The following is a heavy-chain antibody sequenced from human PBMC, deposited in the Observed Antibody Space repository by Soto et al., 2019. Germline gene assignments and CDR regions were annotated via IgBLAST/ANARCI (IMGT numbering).Heavy chain of an antibody. Sequence: ASVKVSCKASGGTFSSYTISWVRQAPGQGLEWMGRIIPILGIANYAQKFQGRVTITADKSTSTAYMELSSLRSEDTAVYYCASDLKRGDFWSGGHIYYYYMDVWGKGTTVTVSS. V-gene: IGHV1-69*02. J-gene: IGHJ6*03. D-gene: IGHD3-3*01. CDR3: ASDLKRGDFWSGGHIYYYYMDV. CDR2: IIPILGIA. CDR1: GGTFSSYT.